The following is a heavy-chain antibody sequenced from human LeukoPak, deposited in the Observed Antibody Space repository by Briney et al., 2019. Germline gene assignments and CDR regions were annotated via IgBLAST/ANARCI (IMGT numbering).Heavy chain of an antibody. CDR2: VSASGGST. CDR1: AFTFRSCA. CDR3: AKGAASRGYTYVAN. Sequence: GGSLRLSCAASAFTFRSCAMIWVRQAPGKGLEWVSTVSASGGSTYYADSVKGRFSISRDNSNNTLYLQMNSLRAEDTAVYYCAKGAASRGYTYVANWGQGTLVTVSS. D-gene: IGHD5-18*01. J-gene: IGHJ4*02. V-gene: IGHV3-23*01.